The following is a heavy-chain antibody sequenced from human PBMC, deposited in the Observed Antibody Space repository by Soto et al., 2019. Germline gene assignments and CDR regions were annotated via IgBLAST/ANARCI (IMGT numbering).Heavy chain of an antibody. V-gene: IGHV3-33*01. D-gene: IGHD2-15*01. Sequence: GGSLRLACAASGFTFSSYGIHWVRQAPGKGLEWVAVIWYDGSNKYYADSVKGRFTISRDNSKNTVSLQMNSLTAEDTAVYYCARDPGLFCSGGSCFNSLFDYWGQGSLDTGSS. CDR3: ARDPGLFCSGGSCFNSLFDY. CDR1: GFTFSSYG. J-gene: IGHJ4*02. CDR2: IWYDGSNK.